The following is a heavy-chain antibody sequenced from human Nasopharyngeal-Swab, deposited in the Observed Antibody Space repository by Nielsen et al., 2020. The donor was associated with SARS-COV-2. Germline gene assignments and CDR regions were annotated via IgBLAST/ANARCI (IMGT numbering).Heavy chain of an antibody. CDR2: IFYSWST. CDR3: ARLDGDYRVGYYGLAV. CDR1: GVSISSYS. Sequence: SETLSLTCAVSGVSISSYSWAWIRQPPGKGLEWIGFIFYSWSTNYNPSLRSRATISVDTSKGLLSLRLSSVTAADTAVYYCARLDGDYRVGYYGLAVWGQGTTVTVSS. J-gene: IGHJ6*02. D-gene: IGHD4-17*01. V-gene: IGHV4-59*04.